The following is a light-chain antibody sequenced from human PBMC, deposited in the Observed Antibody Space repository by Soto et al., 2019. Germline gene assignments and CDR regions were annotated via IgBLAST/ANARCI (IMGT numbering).Light chain of an antibody. V-gene: IGKV1-16*02. Sequence: DLQMTQSPSSLSASVGDRVTITCRASHGISSYLAWFQQKPGRAPKHLRYVASGLQSKVPSKFSGSGSGTDFTLTISSLQPEDFATYYCQHYNSYPITFGQGTRLEIK. CDR1: HGISSY. CDR3: QHYNSYPIT. J-gene: IGKJ5*01. CDR2: VAS.